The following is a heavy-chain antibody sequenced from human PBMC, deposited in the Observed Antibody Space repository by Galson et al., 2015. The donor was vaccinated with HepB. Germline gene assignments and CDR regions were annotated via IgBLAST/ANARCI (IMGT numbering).Heavy chain of an antibody. CDR3: ARVRFGELLQEAAFDI. J-gene: IGHJ3*02. Sequence: SVKVSCKASGYTFTSYYMHWVRQAPGQGLEWMGIINPSGGSTSYAQKFQGRVTMTRDTSTSTVYMELSSLRSEDTAVYYCARVRFGELLQEAAFDIWGQGTMVTVSS. D-gene: IGHD3-10*01. CDR2: INPSGGST. CDR1: GYTFTSYY. V-gene: IGHV1-46*01.